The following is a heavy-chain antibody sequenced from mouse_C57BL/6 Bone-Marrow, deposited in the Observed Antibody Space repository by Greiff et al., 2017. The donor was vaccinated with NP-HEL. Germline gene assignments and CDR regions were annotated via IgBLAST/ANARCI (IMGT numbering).Heavy chain of an antibody. CDR1: GFTFSDYG. D-gene: IGHD2-3*01. Sequence: EVKLMESGGGLVKPGGSLKLSCAASGFTFSDYGMHWVRQAPEKGLEWVAYISSGSSTIYYADTVKGRFTISRDNAKNTLFLQMTSLRSEDTATYYCARGYDGYYGFAYWGKGTLVTVSA. CDR2: ISSGSSTI. CDR3: ARGYDGYYGFAY. J-gene: IGHJ3*01. V-gene: IGHV5-17*01.